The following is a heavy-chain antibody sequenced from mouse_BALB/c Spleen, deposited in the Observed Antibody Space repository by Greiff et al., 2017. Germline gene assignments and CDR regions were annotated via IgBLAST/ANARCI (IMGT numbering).Heavy chain of an antibody. CDR3: ARKENYGSSDGWFAY. Sequence: EVQGVESGGGLVKPGGSLKLSCAASGFTFSSYAMSWVRQTPEKRLEWVASISSGGSTYYPDSVKGRFTLSRDNARNILYLQMSSLRSEDTAMYYCARKENYGSSDGWFAYWGQGTLVTVSA. D-gene: IGHD1-1*01. CDR2: ISSGGST. J-gene: IGHJ3*01. V-gene: IGHV5-6-5*01. CDR1: GFTFSSYA.